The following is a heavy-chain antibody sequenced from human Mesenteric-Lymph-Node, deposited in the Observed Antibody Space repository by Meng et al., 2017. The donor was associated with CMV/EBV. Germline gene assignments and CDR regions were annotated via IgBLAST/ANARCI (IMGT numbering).Heavy chain of an antibody. V-gene: IGHV1-46*01. CDR3: ARDQYCGGDCYLPFDY. J-gene: IGHJ4*02. D-gene: IGHD2-21*01. CDR1: GYTFADYY. Sequence: ASVKVSCKASGYTFADYYMHWVRQAPGQGLEWMGIINPSDGSTVYAQKFQGRVTMTRDTSTSTAYMELSRLRSDDTAVYYCARDQYCGGDCYLPFDYWGQGTLVTVSS. CDR2: INPSDGST.